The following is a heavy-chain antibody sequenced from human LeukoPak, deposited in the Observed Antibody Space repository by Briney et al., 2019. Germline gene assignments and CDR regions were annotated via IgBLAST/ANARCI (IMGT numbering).Heavy chain of an antibody. J-gene: IGHJ4*02. CDR3: ARWDSSGSYFDY. CDR1: GGTFSSYA. Sequence: SVKVSCKASGGTFSSYAISWVRQAPGQGLEWMGRIIPISGIANYAQKFQGRVTITADKSTSTAYMELSSLRSEDTAVYYCARWDSSGSYFDYWGQGTLVTVSS. CDR2: IIPISGIA. D-gene: IGHD3-22*01. V-gene: IGHV1-69*04.